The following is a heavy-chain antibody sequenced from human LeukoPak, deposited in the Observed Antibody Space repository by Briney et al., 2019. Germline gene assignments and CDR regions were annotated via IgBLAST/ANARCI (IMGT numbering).Heavy chain of an antibody. D-gene: IGHD3-10*01. J-gene: IGHJ4*02. V-gene: IGHV4-4*08. Sequence: SETLSLTCTVSGGSISSYYWSWIRQPPGKGLEWIGYIYASGSTNYNPSLKSRVTISVDTSKNQFSLKLSSVTAADTAVYYCARDNYGLYYFDYWGQGTLVTVSS. CDR2: IYASGST. CDR3: ARDNYGLYYFDY. CDR1: GGSISSYY.